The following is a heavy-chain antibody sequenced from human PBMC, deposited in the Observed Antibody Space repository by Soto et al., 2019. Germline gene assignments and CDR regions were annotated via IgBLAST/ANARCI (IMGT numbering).Heavy chain of an antibody. CDR3: ANRGRRVNQDRAFDI. V-gene: IGHV3-23*01. CDR2: ISGSGGST. D-gene: IGHD2-15*01. CDR1: GFTFSSYT. Sequence: GGSLRLSCAASGFTFSSYTMNWVRQAPGKGLEWVSIISGSGGSTYYADSVKGRFTISRDNSKNTLYLQMNSLRAEDTAVYYCANRGRRVNQDRAFDIWGQGTMVTVSS. J-gene: IGHJ3*02.